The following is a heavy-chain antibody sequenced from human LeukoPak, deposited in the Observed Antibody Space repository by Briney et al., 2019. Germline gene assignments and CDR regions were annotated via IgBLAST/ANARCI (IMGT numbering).Heavy chain of an antibody. D-gene: IGHD6-19*01. CDR1: GFTFSSYG. CDR2: IWYDGSNK. J-gene: IGHJ4*02. V-gene: IGHV3-30*02. CDR3: AKGVAVGGDLDY. Sequence: GGSLRLSCAASGFTFSSYGMHWVRQAPGKGLEWVAFIWYDGSNKYYADSVKGRFTISRDNSKNTLYLQMHSQRAEDKAVYYCAKGVAVGGDLDYWGQGTLVTVSS.